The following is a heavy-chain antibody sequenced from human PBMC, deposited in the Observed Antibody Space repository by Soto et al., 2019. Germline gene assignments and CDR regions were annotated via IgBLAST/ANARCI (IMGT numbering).Heavy chain of an antibody. J-gene: IGHJ4*02. CDR2: ISAYNGNT. D-gene: IGHD6-19*01. V-gene: IGHV1-18*01. Sequence: ASVKVSCKASGYTFTSYGISWVRQAPGQGLEWMGWISAYNGNTNYAQKLQGRVTMTTDTSTSTAYMELRSLRSDDTAVYYCARDGWWLALTTRVGYDYWGQGTLVTVSS. CDR1: GYTFTSYG. CDR3: ARDGWWLALTTRVGYDY.